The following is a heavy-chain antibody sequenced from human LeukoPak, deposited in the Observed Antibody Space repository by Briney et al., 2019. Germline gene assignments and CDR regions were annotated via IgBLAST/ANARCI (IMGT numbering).Heavy chain of an antibody. CDR2: INHSGST. D-gene: IGHD6-13*01. CDR1: GVSFSDYY. CDR3: ARDGGIAAAGIDY. J-gene: IGHJ4*02. V-gene: IGHV4-34*01. Sequence: SETLSLTCAVFGVSFSDYYWNWIRQPPGKGLEWIGEINHSGSTNYNPSLKSRVTISVDTSKNQFSLKLSSVTAADTAVYYCARDGGIAAAGIDYWGQGTLVTVSS.